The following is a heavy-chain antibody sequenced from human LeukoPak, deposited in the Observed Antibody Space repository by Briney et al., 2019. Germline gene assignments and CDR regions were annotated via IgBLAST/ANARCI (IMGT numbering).Heavy chain of an antibody. D-gene: IGHD3-10*01. CDR1: GIRLSNYG. V-gene: IGHV3-23*01. J-gene: IGHJ4*02. CDR2: ISESGGST. Sequence: GGSLRLSCVASGIRLSNYGMSWVRQAPGKGLEWVSGISESGGSTYYADSVKGRFTISRDNSLNTLYLQMNSLRAEDTAVYFCAKRGVVIRGVLVIGFHKEAYYFDYWGQGILVTVSP. CDR3: AKRGVVIRGVLVIGFHKEAYYFDY.